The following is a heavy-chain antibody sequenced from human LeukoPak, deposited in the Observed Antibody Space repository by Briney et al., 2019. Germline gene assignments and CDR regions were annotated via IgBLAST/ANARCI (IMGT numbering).Heavy chain of an antibody. CDR1: GYTFTGYY. V-gene: IGHV1-2*06. CDR3: ARDLPRKLVPAAIDY. Sequence: ASVKASCKASGYTFTGYYMHWVRQAPGRGLEWMGRINPNSGGTNYAQKFQGRVTMTRDTSISTAYMELSRLRSDDTAVYYCARDLPRKLVPAAIDYWGQGTLVTVSS. D-gene: IGHD2-2*02. CDR2: INPNSGGT. J-gene: IGHJ4*02.